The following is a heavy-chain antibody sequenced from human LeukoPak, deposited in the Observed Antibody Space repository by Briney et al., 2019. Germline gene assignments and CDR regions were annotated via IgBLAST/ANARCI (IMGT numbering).Heavy chain of an antibody. J-gene: IGHJ3*02. CDR1: GFTFNSYW. V-gene: IGHV3-74*01. Sequence: GGSLRLSCAASGFTFNSYWMHWVRHAAGEGLVWVSRINSDGSGTSDADFVKGRFTISRDNAKNTLYLQMNSLRAEDTAMYYCARDRLTNDAFDIWGQGTMVTVSS. CDR3: ARDRLTNDAFDI. D-gene: IGHD2-8*01. CDR2: INSDGSGT.